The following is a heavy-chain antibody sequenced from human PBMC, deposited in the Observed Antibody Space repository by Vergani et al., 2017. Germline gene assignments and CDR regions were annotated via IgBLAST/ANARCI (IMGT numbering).Heavy chain of an antibody. V-gene: IGHV4-34*01. CDR3: ARGRRASGSYSQQYYYYYYGMDV. J-gene: IGHJ6*02. CDR1: GGSFSGYY. Sequence: QVQLQQWGAGLLKPSETLSLTCAVYGGSFSGYYWSWIRQPPGKGLEWIGEINHSGSTNYNPSLKSRVTISVDTSKNQFSLKLSSVTAADTAVYYCARGRRASGSYSQQYYYYYYGMDVWGQGTMVTVSS. CDR2: INHSGST. D-gene: IGHD3-10*01.